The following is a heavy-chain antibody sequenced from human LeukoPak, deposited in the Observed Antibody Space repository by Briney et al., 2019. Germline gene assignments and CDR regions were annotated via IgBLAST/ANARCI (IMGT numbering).Heavy chain of an antibody. Sequence: ASVTLSCTASGYTFTTYGISWLRQAPRQGLEWMGWISAYNGNTKYAQKLLGRVTMTTHTSTSTTYMDLRSLRSDDTAVYYCARDDKSDCWSWFDPWGQGTLVTVSS. D-gene: IGHD2-21*02. CDR2: ISAYNGNT. CDR3: ARDDKSDCWSWFDP. V-gene: IGHV1-18*01. CDR1: GYTFTTYG. J-gene: IGHJ5*02.